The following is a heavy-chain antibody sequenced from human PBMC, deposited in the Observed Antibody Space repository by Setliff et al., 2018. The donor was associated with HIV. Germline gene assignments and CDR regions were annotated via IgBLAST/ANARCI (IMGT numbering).Heavy chain of an antibody. D-gene: IGHD2-2*01. CDR1: GGSISSYY. V-gene: IGHV4-4*07. Sequence: SETLSLTCTASGGSISSYYGSWIRQSAGKGLEWIGRIYSSGSTNYNPSLKSRVTMSVDTSKNQFSLRLSSVTAADTAVCYCAREVRVVLPAAASGNYYYYYMDVWGKGTTVTVSS. CDR3: AREVRVVLPAAASGNYYYYYMDV. J-gene: IGHJ6*03. CDR2: IYSSGST.